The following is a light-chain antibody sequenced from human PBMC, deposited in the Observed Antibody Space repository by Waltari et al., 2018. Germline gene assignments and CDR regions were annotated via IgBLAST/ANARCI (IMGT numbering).Light chain of an antibody. J-gene: IGLJ1*01. V-gene: IGLV2-14*01. CDR3: SSYTSSSTLLYV. CDR1: SSDVGGYNS. CDR2: EVS. Sequence: QSALTQPASVSGSPGPSITISCTGTSSDVGGYNSVSWYQQHQGKAPQLMIYEVSNRPSGVSNRFSGSKSGNTASLTISGLQAEDEADYYCSSYTSSSTLLYVFGTGTKVTVL.